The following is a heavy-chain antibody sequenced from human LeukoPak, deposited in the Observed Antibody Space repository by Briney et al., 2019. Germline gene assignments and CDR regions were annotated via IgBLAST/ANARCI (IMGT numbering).Heavy chain of an antibody. CDR2: ISYDGSNK. J-gene: IGHJ4*02. Sequence: GRSLRLSCAASGFTFSSYVMHWVRQAPGKGLEWVAVISYDGSNKYYADSVKGRFTISSDNSKNTLYLQMNSLRAEDTAVYYCAKNQQGLAAACDYWGQGTLVTVSS. CDR3: AKNQQGLAAACDY. D-gene: IGHD6-13*01. V-gene: IGHV3-30*18. CDR1: GFTFSSYV.